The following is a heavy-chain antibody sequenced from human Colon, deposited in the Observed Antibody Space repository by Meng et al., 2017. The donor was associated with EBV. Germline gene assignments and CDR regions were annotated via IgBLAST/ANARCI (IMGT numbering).Heavy chain of an antibody. Sequence: LQRQEAGPVLVKASETLPLTCTVSCGSLDNSDYFWDWIRQPPGKGLEWIGSVRYSGTAYYNPSLTSRVTISVDTSKNQFSLNLSSLTAADTAVYYCARHVYGDSYGFWGQGTLVTVSS. CDR1: CGSLDNSDYF. CDR3: ARHVYGDSYGF. V-gene: IGHV4-39*01. J-gene: IGHJ4*02. CDR2: VRYSGTA. D-gene: IGHD4-17*01.